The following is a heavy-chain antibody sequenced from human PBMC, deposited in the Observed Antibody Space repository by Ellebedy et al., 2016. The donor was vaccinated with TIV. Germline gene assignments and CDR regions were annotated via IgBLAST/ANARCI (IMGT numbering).Heavy chain of an antibody. J-gene: IGHJ3*02. CDR3: ARARLTIDAFDI. CDR1: GYTFTSYG. V-gene: IGHV1-18*04. Sequence: AASVKVSCKASGYTFTSYGISWVRQAPGQGLEWMGWISGYNGNTNYAQKLQSRVTMTTDTSTSTAYMELRSLRSDDTAVYYCARARLTIDAFDIWGQGTMVTVSS. CDR2: ISGYNGNT. D-gene: IGHD4/OR15-4a*01.